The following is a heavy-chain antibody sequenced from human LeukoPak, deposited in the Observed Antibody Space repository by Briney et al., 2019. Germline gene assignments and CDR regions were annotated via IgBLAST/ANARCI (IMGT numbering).Heavy chain of an antibody. D-gene: IGHD2-15*01. CDR2: IYHSGST. V-gene: IGHV4-30-2*01. CDR1: GGSISSGGYS. J-gene: IGHJ4*02. CDR3: ARASCSGGSCYSSLYYFDY. Sequence: PSQTLSLTCAVSGGSISSGGYSWSWIRQPPGKGLEWIGYIYHSGSTYYNPSLKSRVTISVDRSKNQFSLKLSSVTAADTAVYYCARASCSGGSCYSSLYYFDYWGQGTLVTVSS.